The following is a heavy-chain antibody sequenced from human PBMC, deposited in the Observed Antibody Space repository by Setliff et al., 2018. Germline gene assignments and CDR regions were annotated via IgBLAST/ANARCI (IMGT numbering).Heavy chain of an antibody. CDR2: IKQDGSEK. J-gene: IGHJ4*02. V-gene: IGHV3-7*01. CDR3: ARDANIVVVYNPYYFDF. D-gene: IGHD3-22*01. CDR1: GFTFSSYW. Sequence: GGSLRLSCAASGFTFSSYWMSWVRQAPGKGLEWVANIKQDGSEKYYVDSVKGRFTISRDNAKNSLYLQMNSLRAEDTAVYYCARDANIVVVYNPYYFDFWGQGTLVTVS.